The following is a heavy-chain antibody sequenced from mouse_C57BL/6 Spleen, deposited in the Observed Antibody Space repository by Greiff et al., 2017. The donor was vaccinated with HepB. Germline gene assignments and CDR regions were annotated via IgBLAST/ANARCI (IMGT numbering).Heavy chain of an antibody. Sequence: QVQLQQSGAELVRPGASVKLSCKASGYTFTDYYINWVKQRPGQGLEWIARIYPGSGNTYYNEKFKGKATLTAEKSSSTAYMQLSSLTSEDSAVYFCARGGYYSNYDWYFDVWGTGTTVTVSS. CDR1: GYTFTDYY. CDR3: ARGGYYSNYDWYFDV. J-gene: IGHJ1*03. D-gene: IGHD2-5*01. V-gene: IGHV1-76*01. CDR2: IYPGSGNT.